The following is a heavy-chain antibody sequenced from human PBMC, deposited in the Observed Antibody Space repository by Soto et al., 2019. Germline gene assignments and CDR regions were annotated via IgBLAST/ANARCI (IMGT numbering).Heavy chain of an antibody. D-gene: IGHD3-3*01. J-gene: IGHJ6*02. CDR3: AREDGLYDLLSSSYYGMEV. V-gene: IGHV1-3*01. CDR2: INADHVNT. CDR1: GYAFTIYA. Sequence: GASVKVSCRASGYAFTIYAMHWVCQSPGPRLEWMGWINADHVNTKYSQTFQGSVTITRDTSARTAYLGVRSLRSEETDVYYCAREDGLYDLLSSSYYGMEVWGQGTRSP.